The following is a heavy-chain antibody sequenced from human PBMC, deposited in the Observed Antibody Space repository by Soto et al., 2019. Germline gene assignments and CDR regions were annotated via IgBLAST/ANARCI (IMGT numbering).Heavy chain of an antibody. Sequence: SETLFLTCTVSGGSISSSSYYWGWIRQPPGKGLEWIGSIYYSGSTYYNPSLKSRVTISVDTSKNQFSLKLSSVTAADTAVYYCARLRTLWFGEFTKQFDYWGQGTLVTVSS. V-gene: IGHV4-39*01. CDR3: ARLRTLWFGEFTKQFDY. CDR2: IYYSGST. CDR1: GGSISSSSYY. J-gene: IGHJ4*02. D-gene: IGHD3-10*01.